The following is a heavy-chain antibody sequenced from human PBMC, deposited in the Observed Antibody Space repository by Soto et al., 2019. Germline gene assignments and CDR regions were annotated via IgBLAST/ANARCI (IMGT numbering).Heavy chain of an antibody. Sequence: QVQLRQWGAGLLQPSNTLSLTCAVYGGSFSDYYWNWLRQPPGKGLECIGEISHSGSADYNPSLKSRATISVDASKNQFSLRLTSVTAADTAVYYCARRGKSSGYAPDYWGQGTLVTVSS. CDR1: GGSFSDYY. CDR3: ARRGKSSGYAPDY. CDR2: ISHSGSA. V-gene: IGHV4-34*01. J-gene: IGHJ4*02. D-gene: IGHD5-12*01.